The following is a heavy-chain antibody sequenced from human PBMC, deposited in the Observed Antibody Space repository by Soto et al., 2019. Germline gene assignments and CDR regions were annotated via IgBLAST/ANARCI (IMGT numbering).Heavy chain of an antibody. CDR1: GGSITSSSYY. V-gene: IGHV4-39*01. CDR3: ARQRTTVVTQAYFDH. D-gene: IGHD4-17*01. J-gene: IGHJ4*02. CDR2: IYYSGRS. Sequence: PSETLSLTCTVSGGSITSSSYYWGWIRQPPGKGLEWIGGIYYSGRSYYNPSLKSRVTMSVDTSKNQFSLTLNSVTAADAAVYYCARQRTTVVTQAYFDHWGQ.